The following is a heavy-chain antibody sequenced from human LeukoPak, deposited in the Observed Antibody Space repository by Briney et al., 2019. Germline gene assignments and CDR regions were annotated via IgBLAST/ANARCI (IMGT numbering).Heavy chain of an antibody. CDR3: ARLRSPVTILYYFDY. CDR2: FYCSGST. V-gene: IGHV4-39*01. J-gene: IGHJ4*02. CDR1: GGSISSSTYC. D-gene: IGHD4-17*01. Sequence: SETLSLTCTVSGGSISSSTYCWGWIRQPPGKGLEWIGSFYCSGSTYYNSSLKSRVTISVDTSKNQFSLKLSSVTAADTAVYYCARLRSPVTILYYFDYWGQGTLVTVSS.